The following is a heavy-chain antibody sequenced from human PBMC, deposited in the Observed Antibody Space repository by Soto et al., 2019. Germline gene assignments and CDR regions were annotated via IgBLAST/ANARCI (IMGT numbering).Heavy chain of an antibody. J-gene: IGHJ4*02. Sequence: EVQLVESGGGLVKPGGSLRLSCAASGFTFSSYSMNWVRQAPGKGLEWVSSISSSSSYIYYADSVKGRFTISRDNAKNSLYLQRNSLRAEDTAVYYCARDLTMVRGVIIRKYYFDYWGQGTLVTVSS. D-gene: IGHD3-10*01. V-gene: IGHV3-21*01. CDR2: ISSSSSYI. CDR1: GFTFSSYS. CDR3: ARDLTMVRGVIIRKYYFDY.